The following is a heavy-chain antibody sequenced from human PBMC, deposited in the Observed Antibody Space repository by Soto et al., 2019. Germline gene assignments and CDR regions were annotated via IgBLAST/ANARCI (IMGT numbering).Heavy chain of an antibody. CDR3: AHPHSSSSGVYAFDL. CDR1: GFSLSTSGVG. J-gene: IGHJ3*01. CDR2: IYWNDDK. V-gene: IGHV2-5*01. Sequence: SGPTLVNPTQTLTLTCTFSGFSLSTSGVGVGWIRQPPGRSLEWLALIYWNDDKRYSPSLQSRLTITTDTSKNHVGVTMTNMDPVTTVTYYWAHPHSSSSGVYAFDLWGQGTLVTVSS. D-gene: IGHD6-6*01.